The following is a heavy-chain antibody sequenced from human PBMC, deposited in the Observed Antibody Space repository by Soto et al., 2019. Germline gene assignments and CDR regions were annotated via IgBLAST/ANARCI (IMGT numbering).Heavy chain of an antibody. Sequence: GESLKISCAASGFTFSSYAMSWVRQAPGKGLEWVSAISGSGGSTYYADSVKGRFTISRDNSKNTLYLQMNSLRAEDTAVYYCARGEGIVFPNWFDPWGQGTLVTVSS. J-gene: IGHJ5*02. CDR2: ISGSGGST. D-gene: IGHD1-26*01. V-gene: IGHV3-23*01. CDR1: GFTFSSYA. CDR3: ARGEGIVFPNWFDP.